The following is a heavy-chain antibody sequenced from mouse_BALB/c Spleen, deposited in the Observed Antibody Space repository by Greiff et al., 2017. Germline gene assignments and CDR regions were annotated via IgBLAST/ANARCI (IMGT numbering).Heavy chain of an antibody. V-gene: IGHV1-20*02. Sequence: DVKLQESGPELVKPGASVKISCKASGYSFTGYFMNWVMQSHGKSLEWIGRINPYNGDTFYNQKFKGQATLTVAKSSSTAHMELRSLASEDSAVYYCARGYDGSSPYWYFDVWGAGTTVTVSS. CDR2: INPYNGDT. CDR3: ARGYDGSSPYWYFDV. CDR1: GYSFTGYF. J-gene: IGHJ1*01. D-gene: IGHD1-1*01.